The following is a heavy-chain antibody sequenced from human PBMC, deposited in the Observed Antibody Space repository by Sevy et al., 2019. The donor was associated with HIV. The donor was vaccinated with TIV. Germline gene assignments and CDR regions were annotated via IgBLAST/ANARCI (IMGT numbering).Heavy chain of an antibody. CDR3: ARGGPDDILTHYGMDV. D-gene: IGHD3-9*01. CDR2: IIPIIGTT. CDR1: GGTFSYHG. J-gene: IGHJ6*02. Sequence: ASVKVSCKASGGTFSYHGITWVRQAPGQGLECMGGIIPIIGTTKYAQKFQGRLTIIVDDSTSTVYMDLTSLRYEDTAVYYCARGGPDDILTHYGMDVWGQGTTVTVSS. V-gene: IGHV1-69*13.